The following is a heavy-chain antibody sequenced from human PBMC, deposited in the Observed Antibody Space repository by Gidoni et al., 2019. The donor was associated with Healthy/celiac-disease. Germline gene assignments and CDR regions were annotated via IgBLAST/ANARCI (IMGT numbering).Heavy chain of an antibody. J-gene: IGHJ4*02. CDR1: GFTFSSYG. V-gene: IGHV3-30*18. Sequence: QVQLVESGGGVVQPGRSLRLSCAASGFTFSSYGMHWVRQAPGKGLEWVAVISYDGSNKYYADSVKGRFTISRDNSKNTLYLQMNSLRAEDTAVYYCAKAGPDSSGWYFGYWGQGTLVTVSS. D-gene: IGHD6-19*01. CDR2: ISYDGSNK. CDR3: AKAGPDSSGWYFGY.